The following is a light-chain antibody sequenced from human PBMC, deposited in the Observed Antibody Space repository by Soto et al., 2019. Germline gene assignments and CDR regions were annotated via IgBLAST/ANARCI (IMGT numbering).Light chain of an antibody. Sequence: EIVMTQSPVTLSVSPGERATLSCRASQSVGSNLAWYQQQPGQAPRLLLYGASTRATGIPGRFSGSGSGTEFTLTITSLQSEDFAVYYCQQHNYWPSFGQGTKLEFK. CDR2: GAS. V-gene: IGKV3-15*01. CDR3: QQHNYWPS. CDR1: QSVGSN. J-gene: IGKJ2*01.